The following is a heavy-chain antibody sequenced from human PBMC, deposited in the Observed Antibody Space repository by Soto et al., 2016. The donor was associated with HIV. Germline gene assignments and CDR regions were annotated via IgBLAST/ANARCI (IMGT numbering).Heavy chain of an antibody. V-gene: IGHV1-46*01. D-gene: IGHD3-9*01. CDR3: ARDYRSEVPTGFQRYAFDI. CDR2: VNPSIGTT. CDR1: DYTFTNYV. Sequence: QFKLVQSGSEVKKPGASVKVSCKASDYTFTNYVINWVRQAPGQGLEWMGVVNPSIGTTVYAQKFQGRVTMTTDTSTTTVYMELSSLRSEDTAVYYCARDYRSEVPTGFQRYAFDIWGQGTMVTVSS. J-gene: IGHJ3*02.